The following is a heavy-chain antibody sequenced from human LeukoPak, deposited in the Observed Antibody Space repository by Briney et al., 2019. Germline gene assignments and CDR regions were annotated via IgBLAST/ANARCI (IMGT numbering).Heavy chain of an antibody. CDR3: AKGRGGFGELLDDY. CDR1: GFSFSSYA. CDR2: ITGSGSST. J-gene: IGHJ4*02. V-gene: IGHV3-23*01. D-gene: IGHD3-10*01. Sequence: GGSLRLSCAASGFSFSSYAMTWVRQAPEKGLEWVSTITGSGSSTSYADSVKGRFSISRDNSRGTVFLQMNSLRAEDTAVYYCAKGRGGFGELLDDYWGQGTLVTVSS.